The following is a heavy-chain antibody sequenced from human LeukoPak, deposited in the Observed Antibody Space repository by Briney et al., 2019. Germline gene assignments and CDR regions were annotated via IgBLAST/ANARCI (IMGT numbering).Heavy chain of an antibody. CDR1: GFTFSSYE. Sequence: GGSLRLSCAASGFTFSSYEMNWVRQAPGKGLEWVSSISSSSSYIYYADSVKGRFTISRDNAKNSLFLQMNSLRAEDTAVYFCARATWDPNYYYYMDVWGKGTTVTISS. J-gene: IGHJ6*03. CDR2: ISSSSSYI. CDR3: ARATWDPNYYYYMDV. D-gene: IGHD1-26*01. V-gene: IGHV3-21*01.